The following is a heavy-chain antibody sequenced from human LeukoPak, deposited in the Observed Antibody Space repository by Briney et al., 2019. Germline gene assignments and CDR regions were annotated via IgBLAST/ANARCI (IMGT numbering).Heavy chain of an antibody. D-gene: IGHD5-12*01. Sequence: ASVKVSCKASGYTFTSYAMHWVRQAPGQRLEWMGWINAGNGNTKYSQKFQGRVTITADKSTSTAYMELSSLRSEDTAVYYCARDVGGYSGYAGYWGQGTLVTVSS. CDR3: ARDVGGYSGYAGY. J-gene: IGHJ4*02. CDR2: INAGNGNT. V-gene: IGHV1-3*01. CDR1: GYTFTSYA.